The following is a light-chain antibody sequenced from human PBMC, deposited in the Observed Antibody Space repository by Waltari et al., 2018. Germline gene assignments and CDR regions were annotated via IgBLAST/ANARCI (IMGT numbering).Light chain of an antibody. V-gene: IGKV3-20*01. J-gene: IGKJ4*01. CDR3: QQYGSSPKLT. CDR1: QSVSSSY. Sequence: EIVLTQSPGTLSLSPGERATLSCRASQSVSSSYLAWYKQKPGQAPRLLIYGASSRATGIPDRFSGSGSGTDFTLTISRLEPEDFAVYYCQQYGSSPKLTFGGGTKVEIK. CDR2: GAS.